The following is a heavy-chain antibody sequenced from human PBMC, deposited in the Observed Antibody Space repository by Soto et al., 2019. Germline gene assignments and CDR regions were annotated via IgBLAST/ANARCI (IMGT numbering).Heavy chain of an antibody. D-gene: IGHD6-13*01. CDR2: IYSAGSA. CDR1: GFTVSSYY. J-gene: IGHJ4*02. CDR3: ARVPSSSYHYFDY. Sequence: GGSLRLSCAASGFTVSSYYMSWVRQAPGKGLEWVSVIYSAGSADFADSVKGRFTISRDNSKNTLYLQMSSLRAEDTAVYYCARVPSSSYHYFDYWGQGTLFTVSS. V-gene: IGHV3-66*01.